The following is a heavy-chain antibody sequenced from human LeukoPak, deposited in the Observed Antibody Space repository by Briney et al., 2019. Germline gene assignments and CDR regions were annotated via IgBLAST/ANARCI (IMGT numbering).Heavy chain of an antibody. D-gene: IGHD3-22*01. CDR1: GFTFSSHG. V-gene: IGHV3-30*18. CDR3: VKGHYYDTYGQYSYAEY. J-gene: IGHJ4*02. Sequence: GGSLRLSCAASGFTFSSHGMHWVRQAPGKGMEWVAVISYDGSNKFYGDSVKGRFTISRDNSKNTLDLQMNSLRPEDTAVYYCVKGHYYDTYGQYSYAEYWGQGARVTVSS. CDR2: ISYDGSNK.